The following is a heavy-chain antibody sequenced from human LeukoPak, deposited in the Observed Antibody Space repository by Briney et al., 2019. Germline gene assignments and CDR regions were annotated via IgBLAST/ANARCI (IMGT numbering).Heavy chain of an antibody. V-gene: IGHV4-59*11. CDR2: IYYSGST. D-gene: IGHD6-19*01. J-gene: IGHJ4*02. CDR1: GGSISSHY. Sequence: SETLSLTCTVSGGSISSHYWSWIRQPPGKGLEWIGYIYYSGSTNYNPSLKSRVTISVDTSKNQFSLKLSSVTAADTAVYYCAQSQWLVPRFDYWGQGTLVTVSS. CDR3: AQSQWLVPRFDY.